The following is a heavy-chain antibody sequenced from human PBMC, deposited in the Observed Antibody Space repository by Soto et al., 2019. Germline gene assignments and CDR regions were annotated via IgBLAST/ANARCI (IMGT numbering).Heavy chain of an antibody. Sequence: QLQLQESGPGLVKPSETLSLTCTVSGGSISSSSYYWGWIRQPPGKGLEWIGSIYYSGSTYYNPSLKSRVTISVDTSKNQFSLKLSSVTAADTAVYYCARRKTAAAGTEYYFDYWGQGTLVTVSS. CDR1: GGSISSSSYY. D-gene: IGHD6-13*01. CDR3: ARRKTAAAGTEYYFDY. CDR2: IYYSGST. V-gene: IGHV4-39*01. J-gene: IGHJ4*02.